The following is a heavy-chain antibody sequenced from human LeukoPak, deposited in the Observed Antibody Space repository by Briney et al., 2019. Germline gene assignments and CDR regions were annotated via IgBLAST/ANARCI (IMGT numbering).Heavy chain of an antibody. CDR2: ISSSSTYI. V-gene: IGHV3-21*01. Sequence: GGSLRLSCAASGFTFSSYNMNWVRQAPGKGLEWVSSISSSSTYIDYADSVKGRFTISRDNAKNSLFLQMNSLSAEDTAVYYCGRAGPVTKDHFIDVWGKGTTVTVSS. CDR3: GRAGPVTKDHFIDV. D-gene: IGHD2-2*01. CDR1: GFTFSSYN. J-gene: IGHJ6*03.